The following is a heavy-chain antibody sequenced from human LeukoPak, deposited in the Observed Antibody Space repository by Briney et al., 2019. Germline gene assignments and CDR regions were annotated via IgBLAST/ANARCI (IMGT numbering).Heavy chain of an antibody. V-gene: IGHV3-23*01. CDR3: APVLVGSSGWLFEY. D-gene: IGHD6-19*01. J-gene: IGHJ4*02. Sequence: GGSLRLSCAASGFTFTHYAMSWFRQAPGKGLDWVSTISGTGDHPYYAASVKGRFTISRDNSRSTLYLQMNSLRAEDTAIYYCAPVLVGSSGWLFEYWGQGTLVTVSS. CDR1: GFTFTHYA. CDR2: ISGTGDHP.